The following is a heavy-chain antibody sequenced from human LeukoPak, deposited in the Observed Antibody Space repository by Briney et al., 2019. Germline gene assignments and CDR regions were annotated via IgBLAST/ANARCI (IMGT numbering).Heavy chain of an antibody. J-gene: IGHJ4*02. D-gene: IGHD3-16*02. CDR2: TSSSSSYI. CDR3: ATKRGGNYPFNY. CDR1: GFTFSSYS. Sequence: GGSLRLSCAASGFTFSSYSMNWVRQAPGKGLEWVSSTSSSSSYIYYADSVKGRFTISRDNAKNSLYLQMNSLRAEDTAVYYCATKRGGNYPFNYWGQGTLVTVSS. V-gene: IGHV3-21*04.